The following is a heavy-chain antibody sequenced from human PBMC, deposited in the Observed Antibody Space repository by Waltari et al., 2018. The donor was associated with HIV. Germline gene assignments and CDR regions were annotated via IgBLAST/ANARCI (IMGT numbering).Heavy chain of an antibody. V-gene: IGHV1-2*02. CDR1: GYTFTSPGYY. D-gene: IGHD3-16*01. CDR3: AVPWGMTEPTDY. J-gene: IGHJ4*02. Sequence: QAQLVQSGAEVKKPGASVKVSCKASGYTFTSPGYYVHWVRQAPGQGLGGMGWVTPNSGGTVYAQNFQGRVTMTRDTSISTAYMELSRLRSDDTAIYYCAVPWGMTEPTDYWGQGTLVTVSS. CDR2: VTPNSGGT.